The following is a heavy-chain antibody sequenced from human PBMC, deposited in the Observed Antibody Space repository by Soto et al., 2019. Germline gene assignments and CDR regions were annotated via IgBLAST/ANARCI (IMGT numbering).Heavy chain of an antibody. V-gene: IGHV3-53*01. CDR2: IYSGGYT. CDR3: GGGRGGGGY. Sequence: EVQLVESGGGLIQPGGSLRLSCAVSGFTVSNNYMSWVRQAPGKGLEGVSVIYSGGYTAYGDSVKGRFTISRDNSKNTLYRQINTLGAGDRGLFFWGGGRGGGGYWGQGTLVTVSS. D-gene: IGHD2-15*01. CDR1: GFTVSNNY. J-gene: IGHJ4*02.